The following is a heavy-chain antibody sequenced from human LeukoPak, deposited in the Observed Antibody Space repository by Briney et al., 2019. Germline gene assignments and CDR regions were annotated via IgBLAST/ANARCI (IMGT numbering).Heavy chain of an antibody. J-gene: IGHJ4*02. Sequence: PGGSLRLSCAASGFTFSSYAMSWVRQAPGKGLEWVSAISGSGGSTYYADSVKGRFTISRDNSKNTLYLQMNSLRAEDTAVYYCAKDKEPGIVVVPGAIDYWGQGTLVTVSS. CDR1: GFTFSSYA. V-gene: IGHV3-23*01. D-gene: IGHD2-2*01. CDR2: ISGSGGST. CDR3: AKDKEPGIVVVPGAIDY.